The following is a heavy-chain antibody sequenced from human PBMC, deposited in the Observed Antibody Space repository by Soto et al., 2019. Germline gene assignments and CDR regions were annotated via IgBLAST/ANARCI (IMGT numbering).Heavy chain of an antibody. D-gene: IGHD1-7*01. CDR2: INHSGST. CDR1: GGSFSGYY. CDR3: ARDREYNWNYNWFDP. V-gene: IGHV4-34*01. Sequence: SETLSLTCAVYGGSFSGYYWSWIRQPPGKGLEWIGEINHSGSTNYNPSLKSRVTISVDTSKNQFSLKLSSVTAADTAVYYCARDREYNWNYNWFDPWGQGTLVTVSS. J-gene: IGHJ5*02.